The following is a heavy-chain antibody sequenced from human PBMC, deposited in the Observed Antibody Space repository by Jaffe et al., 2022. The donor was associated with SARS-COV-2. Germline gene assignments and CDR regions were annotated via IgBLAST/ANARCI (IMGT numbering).Heavy chain of an antibody. D-gene: IGHD6-13*01. CDR1: GYTFTTYV. J-gene: IGHJ5*01. CDR2: INTNTGDP. Sequence: QVQLVQSESELRKPGASVKVSCRASGYTFTTYVINWVRQAPGQGLQYMGWINTNTGDPTYAQDFTGRFVFSFDTSVSTAYLHISSLRADDTAIYFCARGEPGFGSTWLVSWGQGTLVTVSS. V-gene: IGHV7-4-1*02. CDR3: ARGEPGFGSTWLVS.